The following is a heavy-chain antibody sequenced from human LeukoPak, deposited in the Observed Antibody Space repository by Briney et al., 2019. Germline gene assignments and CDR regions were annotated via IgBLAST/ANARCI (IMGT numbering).Heavy chain of an antibody. Sequence: GESLKISCKGSGYSFPTYWIGWVRQMPGKGLDVMVIIYPDDSDTIYSPSCQGQVTISAAKSISTASLQWSSLTASETAMYFCARMQVTYDYDSRGPTYFDYWGQGTLVTVAS. CDR3: ARMQVTYDYDSRGPTYFDY. V-gene: IGHV5-51*01. J-gene: IGHJ4*02. CDR2: IYPDDSDT. D-gene: IGHD3-22*01. CDR1: GYSFPTYW.